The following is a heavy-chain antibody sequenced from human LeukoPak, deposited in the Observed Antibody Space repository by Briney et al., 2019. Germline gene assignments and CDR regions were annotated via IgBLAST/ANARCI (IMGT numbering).Heavy chain of an antibody. D-gene: IGHD3-22*01. Sequence: GGSLRLSCAASGFTFSSYWMHWVRQAPGKGLVWVSRINSDGSSTSYADSVKGRFTISRDNAKNTLYLQMNSLRAEDTAVYYCARAGFYYDSRESDAFDIWGQGTMVTVSS. CDR2: INSDGSST. CDR3: ARAGFYYDSRESDAFDI. CDR1: GFTFSSYW. V-gene: IGHV3-74*01. J-gene: IGHJ3*02.